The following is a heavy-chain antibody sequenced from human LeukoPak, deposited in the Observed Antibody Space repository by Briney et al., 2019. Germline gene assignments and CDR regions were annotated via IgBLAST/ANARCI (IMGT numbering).Heavy chain of an antibody. CDR2: IRYDGSNK. J-gene: IGHJ4*02. CDR3: AKDANGGYYFDY. V-gene: IGHV3-30*02. CDR1: GFTFSSYG. Sequence: PGGSLRLSCAASGFTFSSYGMHWVRQAPGKGLEWVTFIRYDGSNKYCADSVKGRFTISRDNSKNTLYLQMNSLRAEDTAVYYCAKDANGGYYFDYWGQGTLVTVSS. D-gene: IGHD3-16*01.